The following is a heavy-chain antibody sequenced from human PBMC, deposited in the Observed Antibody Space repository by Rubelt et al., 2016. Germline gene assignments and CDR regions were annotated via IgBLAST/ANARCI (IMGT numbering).Heavy chain of an antibody. CDR3: ATISSGWYFDAFDI. Sequence: QVQLVQSGAEVKKPGSSVKVSCKASGGTFSSYPISWVRQAPGQGLEWMGRITPILGITTYAQKFRGRVTMTEDTSTDTAYMELSSLRSEDTAVYYCATISSGWYFDAFDIWGQGTMVTVSS. J-gene: IGHJ3*02. CDR1: GGTFSSYP. V-gene: IGHV1-69*04. D-gene: IGHD6-19*01. CDR2: ITPILGIT.